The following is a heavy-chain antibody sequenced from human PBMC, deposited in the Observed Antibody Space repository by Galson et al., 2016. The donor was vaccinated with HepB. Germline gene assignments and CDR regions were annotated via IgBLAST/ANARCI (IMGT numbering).Heavy chain of an antibody. J-gene: IGHJ5*02. CDR3: ARSGQWLGTWFDP. V-gene: IGHV4-31*03. CDR2: IYYSGST. CDR1: GGSISNGGYY. D-gene: IGHD6-19*01. Sequence: TLSLTCSVSGGSISNGGYYWSWIRQHPGKGLEWIGNIYYSGSTHYNPSLKSRVTLSVDTSKNQFSLKLNSVTAADTAVYYCARSGQWLGTWFDPWGQGTLVTVSS.